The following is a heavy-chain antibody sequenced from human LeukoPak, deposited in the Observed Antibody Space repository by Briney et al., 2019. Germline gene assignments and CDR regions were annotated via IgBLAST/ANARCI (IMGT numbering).Heavy chain of an antibody. J-gene: IGHJ4*02. V-gene: IGHV3-20*04. CDR1: GFTFSNAW. D-gene: IGHD3-10*01. CDR3: ARVYGSGSNYPLDH. Sequence: GGSLRLSCAASGFTFSNAWMSWVRQVPGKGLEWVSGINWDGGSTGYADSVKGRFTISRDNAKNSLYLQMSSLRAEDTALYYCARVYGSGSNYPLDHWGQGTLVTVSS. CDR2: INWDGGST.